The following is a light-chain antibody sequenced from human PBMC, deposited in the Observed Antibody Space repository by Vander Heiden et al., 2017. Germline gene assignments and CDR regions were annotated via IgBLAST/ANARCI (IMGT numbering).Light chain of an antibody. Sequence: SYELTHPLSVSVSPRQTASITCSGDKLGDKCARWYQQKPGQSPVLVISQDNNRASGIPERFSGSNSGNTATLTISGTQAMDEADYYCQAWDSSTAVFGGGTKLTVL. CDR2: QDN. J-gene: IGLJ2*01. CDR1: KLGDKC. CDR3: QAWDSSTAV. V-gene: IGLV3-1*01.